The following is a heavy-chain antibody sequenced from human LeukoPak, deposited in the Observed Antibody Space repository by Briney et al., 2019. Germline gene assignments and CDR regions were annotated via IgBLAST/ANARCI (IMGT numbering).Heavy chain of an antibody. D-gene: IGHD3-10*01. CDR2: ISGSGGST. CDR1: GFTFSSYG. CDR3: ARDPLAPLLYGSGGGDY. J-gene: IGHJ4*02. Sequence: GGSLRLSCATSGFTFSSYGMSWVRQAPGKGLEWVSAISGSGGSTYYADSVKGRFTISRDNAKNSLYLQMNSLRAEDTAVYYCARDPLAPLLYGSGGGDYWGQGTQVTVSS. V-gene: IGHV3-23*01.